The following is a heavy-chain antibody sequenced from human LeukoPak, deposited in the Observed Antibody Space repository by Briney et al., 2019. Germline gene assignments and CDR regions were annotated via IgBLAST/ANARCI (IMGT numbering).Heavy chain of an antibody. CDR1: GGSFSGYY. CDR3: ARGWGPAYCGGDCHRHFDY. Sequence: SETLSLTCAVYGGSFSGYYWSWIRQPPGKGLEWIGEINHSGSTNYNPSLKSRVTISVDTSKNQFSLRLTSVTAADTAVYYCARGWGPAYCGGDCHRHFDYWGQGTLITVSS. J-gene: IGHJ4*02. CDR2: INHSGST. D-gene: IGHD2-21*02. V-gene: IGHV4-34*01.